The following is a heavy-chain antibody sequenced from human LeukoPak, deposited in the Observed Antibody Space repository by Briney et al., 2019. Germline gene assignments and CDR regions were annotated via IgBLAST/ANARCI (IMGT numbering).Heavy chain of an antibody. V-gene: IGHV4-59*01. CDR3: ARAPYDFWSGYSPA. D-gene: IGHD3-3*01. J-gene: IGHJ5*02. CDR1: GGSISSYY. CDR2: IYYSGST. Sequence: SETLSLTCTVSGGSISSYYWSWIRQPPGKGLEWIGYIYYSGSTNYNPSLKSRVTISVDTSKNQFSLKLSSVTAADTAVYYCARAPYDFWSGYSPAWGQGTLVTVSS.